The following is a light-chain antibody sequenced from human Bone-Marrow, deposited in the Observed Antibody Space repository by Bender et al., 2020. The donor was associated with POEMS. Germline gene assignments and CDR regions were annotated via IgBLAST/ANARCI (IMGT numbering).Light chain of an antibody. Sequence: SYEVTQPPSVSVSPGKTASIPCSGDDLGDKYVAWYQQKPGQSPVLVIYQDTKRPSGIPERFSGSNSGNTATLTISGTQAMDEADYYCQAWDTYSVIFGGGTKLTVL. V-gene: IGLV3-1*01. CDR3: QAWDTYSVI. J-gene: IGLJ2*01. CDR2: QDT. CDR1: DLGDKY.